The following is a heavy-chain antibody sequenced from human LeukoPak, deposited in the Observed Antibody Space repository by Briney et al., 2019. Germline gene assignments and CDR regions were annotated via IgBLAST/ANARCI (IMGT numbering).Heavy chain of an antibody. CDR2: IIPIFGTA. Sequence: GASVKVSCKASGGTFSSYAISWVRQAPGQGLEWMGRIIPIFGTANYAQKFQGRVTITTDESTSTAYMELSSLRSEDTAVYYCARGACSGGSCRDYWGQGTLVTVSS. J-gene: IGHJ4*02. CDR1: GGTFSSYA. D-gene: IGHD2-15*01. CDR3: ARGACSGGSCRDY. V-gene: IGHV1-69*05.